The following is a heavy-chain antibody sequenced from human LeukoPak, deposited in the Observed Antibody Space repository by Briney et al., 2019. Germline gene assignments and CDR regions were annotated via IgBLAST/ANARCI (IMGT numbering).Heavy chain of an antibody. Sequence: ASVKVSCKASGYTFTGYYMHWVRQAPGQGLEWMGWINPNSGGTNYAQKFQGRVTMTRDTSISTVYMELSRLRSDDTAVYYCARGGPGAATDAFDIWGQGTMVTVSS. V-gene: IGHV1-2*02. CDR3: ARGGPGAATDAFDI. D-gene: IGHD2-15*01. J-gene: IGHJ3*02. CDR1: GYTFTGYY. CDR2: INPNSGGT.